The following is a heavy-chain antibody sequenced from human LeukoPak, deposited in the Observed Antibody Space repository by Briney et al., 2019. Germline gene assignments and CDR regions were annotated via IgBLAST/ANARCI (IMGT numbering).Heavy chain of an antibody. CDR2: INHSGST. J-gene: IGHJ4*02. D-gene: IGHD2-2*01. V-gene: IGHV4-34*01. Sequence: SETLSLTCAVYGGSFSGYYWSWIRQPPGKGLEWIGEINHSGSTNYNPSLKSRVTISVDTSKNQFSLKLSSVTAADTAVYYCARGGRYCGSTSCYFAVFDYWGQGTLVTVSS. CDR3: ARGGRYCGSTSCYFAVFDY. CDR1: GGSFSGYY.